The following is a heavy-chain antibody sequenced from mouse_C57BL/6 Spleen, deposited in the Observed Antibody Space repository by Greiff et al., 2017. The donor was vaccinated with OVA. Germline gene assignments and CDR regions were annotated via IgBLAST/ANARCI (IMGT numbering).Heavy chain of an antibody. V-gene: IGHV1-4*01. Sequence: VQLQQSGADLARPGASVKMSCKASGYTFTSYTMHWVKQRPGQGLEWIGYINPSSGYTKYNQKFKDKATLTADKSSSTAYMQLSSLTSEDSAVYYCARLRDYAWFAYWGQGTLVTVSA. J-gene: IGHJ3*01. CDR1: GYTFTSYT. D-gene: IGHD2-4*01. CDR3: ARLRDYAWFAY. CDR2: INPSSGYT.